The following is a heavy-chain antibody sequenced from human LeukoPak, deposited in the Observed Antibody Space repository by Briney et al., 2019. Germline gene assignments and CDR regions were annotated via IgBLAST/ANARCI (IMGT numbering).Heavy chain of an antibody. V-gene: IGHV1-8*03. CDR1: GYTFTSYD. CDR3: ARRRGVYCSGGSCSRYNWFDP. J-gene: IGHJ5*02. D-gene: IGHD2-15*01. CDR2: MNPNSGNT. Sequence: ASVKVSCKASGYTFTSYDINWVRQATGQGLEWMGWMNPNSGNTSYAQKFQGRVTITRNTSISTAYMELSSLRSEDTAVYYCARRRGVYCSGGSCSRYNWFDPWGQGTLVTVSS.